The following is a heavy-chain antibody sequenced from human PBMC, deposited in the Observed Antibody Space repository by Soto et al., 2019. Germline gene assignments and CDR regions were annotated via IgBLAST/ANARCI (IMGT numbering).Heavy chain of an antibody. CDR2: ISYDGSNK. Sequence: GGSLRLSCAASGFTFSSYAMHWVRQAPGKGLEWVAVISYDGSNKYYADSVKGRFTISRDNSKNTLYLQMNSLRAEDTAVYYCARDSLPPYYYDSSGYPQIDYWGQGTLVTVS. CDR3: ARDSLPPYYYDSSGYPQIDY. CDR1: GFTFSSYA. J-gene: IGHJ4*02. D-gene: IGHD3-22*01. V-gene: IGHV3-30-3*01.